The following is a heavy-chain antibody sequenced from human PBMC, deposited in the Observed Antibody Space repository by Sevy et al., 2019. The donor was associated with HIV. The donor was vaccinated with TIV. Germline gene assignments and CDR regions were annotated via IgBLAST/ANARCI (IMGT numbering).Heavy chain of an antibody. D-gene: IGHD2-15*01. CDR2: INSDGSST. J-gene: IGHJ3*02. V-gene: IGHV3-74*01. CDR3: ARRTLGGWELLGSFDI. CDR1: GFTFSSYW. Sequence: GGSLRLSCAASGFTFSSYWMHWVRQAPGKGLVWVSRINSDGSSTLYADSVKGRFTISRDNAKKTLYLQMNSLRADDTAVYYCARRTLGGWELLGSFDIWGQGTMVTVSS.